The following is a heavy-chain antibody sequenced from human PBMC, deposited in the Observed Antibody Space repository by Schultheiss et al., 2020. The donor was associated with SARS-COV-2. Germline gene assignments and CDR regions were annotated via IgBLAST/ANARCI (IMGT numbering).Heavy chain of an antibody. D-gene: IGHD1-26*01. Sequence: GGSLRLSCAASGFTFSSPTMSWVRQAPGKGLEWVSGIYSGGSTYYADSVKGRFTISRDNAKNSLYLQMNSLRAEDTAVYYCTSPTSGSYYFDYWGQGTLVTVSS. J-gene: IGHJ4*02. V-gene: IGHV3-23*03. CDR3: TSPTSGSYYFDY. CDR1: GFTFSSPT. CDR2: IYSGGST.